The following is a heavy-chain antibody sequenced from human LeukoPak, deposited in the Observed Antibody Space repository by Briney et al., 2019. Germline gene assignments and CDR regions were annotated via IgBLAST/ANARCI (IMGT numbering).Heavy chain of an antibody. D-gene: IGHD5-18*01. CDR3: ARVYVGTDTVDFDY. J-gene: IGHJ4*02. Sequence: GGSLRLSCAASGXTFSIYSMNWVRQPPGKGLEWVSYISSSSTSIYYADSVKRRFTISRDNARNTLYLQMNSLRADDTAVYYCARVYVGTDTVDFDYWGQGTLVTVSS. V-gene: IGHV3-48*04. CDR2: ISSSSTSI. CDR1: GXTFSIYS.